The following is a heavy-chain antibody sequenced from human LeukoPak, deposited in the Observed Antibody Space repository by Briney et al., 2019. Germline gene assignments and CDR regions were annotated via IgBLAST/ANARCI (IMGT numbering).Heavy chain of an antibody. CDR2: ISGSGGLT. Sequence: GGSLRLSCAASGFTFSTYAMSWVRQAPGKGLEWVSAISGSGGLTFYADSVEGRFTISRDNSKNTLYLQMNSLRAEDTAVYYCAKHTLLRGYSYGFDYWGQGNLVTVSS. D-gene: IGHD5-18*01. V-gene: IGHV3-23*01. J-gene: IGHJ4*02. CDR3: AKHTLLRGYSYGFDY. CDR1: GFTFSTYA.